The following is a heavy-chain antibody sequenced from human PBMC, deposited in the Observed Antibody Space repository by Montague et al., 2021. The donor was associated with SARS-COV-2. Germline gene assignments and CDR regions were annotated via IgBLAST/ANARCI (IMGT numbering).Heavy chain of an antibody. CDR3: ARVGRQQLVRLSGMDV. CDR1: GGSISSSSYY. V-gene: IGHV4-39*07. D-gene: IGHD6-13*01. Sequence: SETLSLTCTVSGGSISSSSYYWGWIRQPPGKGLEWIGSIYYSGSTYYXPSLKSRVTISVDTSKNQFSPKLSSVTAADTAVYYCARVGRQQLVRLSGMDVWGQGTTVTVSS. CDR2: IYYSGST. J-gene: IGHJ6*02.